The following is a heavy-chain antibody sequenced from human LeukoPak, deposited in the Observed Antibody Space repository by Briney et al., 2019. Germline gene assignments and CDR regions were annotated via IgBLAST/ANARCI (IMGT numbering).Heavy chain of an antibody. V-gene: IGHV3-23*01. D-gene: IGHD5-12*01. J-gene: IGHJ4*02. CDR1: GFTFSSYS. Sequence: PGGSLRLSCAASGFTFSSYSMSWVRQAPGKGLEWVSAISGSGGSTYYADSVRGRFTISRDNVKNSLYLQMNSLRAEDTAVYYCARDHSGCGNWGQGTLVTVSS. CDR3: ARDHSGCGN. CDR2: ISGSGGST.